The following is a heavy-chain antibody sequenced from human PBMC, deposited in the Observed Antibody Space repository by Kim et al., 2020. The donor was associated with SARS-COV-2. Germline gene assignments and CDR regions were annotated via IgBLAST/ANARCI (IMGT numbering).Heavy chain of an antibody. Sequence: TTYNPSLKRRITMSPDTSKNHFSLNRSSLTAADTAVYYCARVRALNRFDPWGQGTLVTVSS. V-gene: IGHV4-4*06. J-gene: IGHJ5*02. CDR2: T. CDR3: ARVRALNRFDP.